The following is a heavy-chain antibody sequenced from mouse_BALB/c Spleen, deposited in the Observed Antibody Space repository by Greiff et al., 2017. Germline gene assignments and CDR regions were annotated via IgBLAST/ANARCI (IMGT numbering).Heavy chain of an antibody. CDR1: GFTFSSFG. V-gene: IGHV5-17*02. D-gene: IGHD2-14*01. CDR3: ARSFYYRYDEFAY. CDR2: ISSGSSTI. Sequence: EVKLMESGGGLVQPGGSRKLSCAASGFTFSSFGMHWVRQAPEKGLEWVAYISSGSSTIYYADTVKGRFTISRDNPKNTLFLQMTSLRSEDTAMYYCARSFYYRYDEFAYWGQGTLVTVSA. J-gene: IGHJ3*01.